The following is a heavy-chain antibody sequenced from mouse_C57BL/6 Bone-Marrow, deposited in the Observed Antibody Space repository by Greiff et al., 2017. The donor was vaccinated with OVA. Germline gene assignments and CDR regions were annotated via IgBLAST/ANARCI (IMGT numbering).Heavy chain of an antibody. CDR1: GYTFTSYW. CDR2: IYPGSGST. V-gene: IGHV1-55*01. J-gene: IGHJ2*01. Sequence: QVHVKQSGAELVKPGASVKMSCKASGYTFTSYWITWVKQRPGQGLEWIGDIYPGSGSTNYNEKFKSKATLTVDTSSSTAYMQLSSLTSEDSAVYYCACYGSSTGDYFDYWGQGTTLTVSS. CDR3: ACYGSSTGDYFDY. D-gene: IGHD1-1*01.